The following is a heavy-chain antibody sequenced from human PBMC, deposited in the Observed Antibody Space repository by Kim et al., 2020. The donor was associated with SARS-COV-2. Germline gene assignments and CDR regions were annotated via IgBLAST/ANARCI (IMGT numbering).Heavy chain of an antibody. J-gene: IGHJ2*01. CDR3: ARGSGVINFDL. CDR2: INHSGST. CDR1: GGSFSGYY. Sequence: SETLSLTCAVYGGSFSGYYWSWIRQPPGKGLEWIGEINHSGSTNYNPSLKSRVTISVDTSKNQFSLKLSSVTAADTAVYYCARGSGVINFDLWGRGTLVTVSS. D-gene: IGHD3-10*01. V-gene: IGHV4-34*01.